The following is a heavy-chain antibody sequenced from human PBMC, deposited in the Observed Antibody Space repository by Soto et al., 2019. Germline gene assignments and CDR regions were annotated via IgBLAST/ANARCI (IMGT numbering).Heavy chain of an antibody. J-gene: IGHJ4*02. CDR1: GDIFSGYS. D-gene: IGHD5-12*01. V-gene: IGHV1-69*12. Sequence: QVQLVQSGAEVKKPGSSVKVSCTASGDIFSGYSISWVRQAPGQGLEWMGGIIPLFGSTNYAPKFQGRVTITADQSTNTGYMEFSSLKSEDTAVYYCARDLGTGYDSGDYWGQGTLVTVSS. CDR3: ARDLGTGYDSGDY. CDR2: IIPLFGST.